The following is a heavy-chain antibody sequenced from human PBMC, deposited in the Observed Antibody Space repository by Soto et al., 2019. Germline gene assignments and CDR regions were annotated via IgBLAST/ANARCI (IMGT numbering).Heavy chain of an antibody. CDR2: INPNSGGT. D-gene: IGHD6-13*01. J-gene: IGHJ3*02. CDR1: GYTFSGYY. CDR3: ARAGIVAGATGAFDI. V-gene: IGHV1-2*02. Sequence: QVQLVQFAVEVKKPGASVKVSCKASGYTFSGYYMYWVRQAPGQGLEWMGWINPNSGGTNYAQKFQGRVIMTGDTSISTAYMELSRLRYDDTAVYYCARAGIVAGATGAFDIWGQGTTVTVSS.